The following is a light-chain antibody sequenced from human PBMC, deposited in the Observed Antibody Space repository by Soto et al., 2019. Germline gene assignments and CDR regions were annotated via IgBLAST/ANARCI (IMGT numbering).Light chain of an antibody. CDR1: SSNIGNNY. Sequence: QAVVTQPPSVSAAPGQKVTISCSGSSSNIGNNYVSWYQQLPGTAPKLLIYENNKRPSGIPDRFSGSKSGTSATLGITGLQTGDEADYYCGTWDSSLSAGRGVFGTGTKLTVL. CDR3: GTWDSSLSAGRGV. CDR2: ENN. V-gene: IGLV1-51*02. J-gene: IGLJ1*01.